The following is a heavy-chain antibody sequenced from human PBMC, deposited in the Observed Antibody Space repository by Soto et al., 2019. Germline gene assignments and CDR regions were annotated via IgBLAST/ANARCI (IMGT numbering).Heavy chain of an antibody. D-gene: IGHD3-22*01. CDR2: FDPEDGET. J-gene: IGHJ3*02. Sequence: ASVKVSCKVSGDTLTELSIHWVRQAPGKGLEWMGGFDPEDGETIYAQKFQGRVTMTEDTSTDTAYMELSSLRSEDTAVYYCATKDYYDSSGNYYLGAFAIYGQGTLV. V-gene: IGHV1-24*01. CDR3: ATKDYYDSSGNYYLGAFAI. CDR1: GDTLTELS.